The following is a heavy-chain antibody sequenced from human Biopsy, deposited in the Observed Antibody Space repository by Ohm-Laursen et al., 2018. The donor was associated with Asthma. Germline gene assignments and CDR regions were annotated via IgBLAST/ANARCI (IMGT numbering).Heavy chain of an antibody. CDR1: GDAMSTSGSD. Sequence: TLSLTCIVSGDAMSTSGSDWGCVRQGPGGWREWIVVIGYWGRAYYKPALESRVTISADTSKNPFSLKVTSVTAADTAVYYCARAVRSSSYWYFDLWGRGDLVTVSS. D-gene: IGHD6-6*01. V-gene: IGHV4-39*02. J-gene: IGHJ2*01. CDR2: IGYWGRA. CDR3: ARAVRSSSYWYFDL.